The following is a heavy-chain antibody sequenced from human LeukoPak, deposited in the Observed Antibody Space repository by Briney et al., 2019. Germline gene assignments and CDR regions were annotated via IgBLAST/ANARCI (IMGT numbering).Heavy chain of an antibody. J-gene: IGHJ4*02. V-gene: IGHV3-74*01. Sequence: GGSLRLSCAASGFTFRTSWMHWVRQAPGKGLMWVSRLNPDGSVTTYADSVKGRFTISRDNAKNTLYLQMNSLRAEDTAVYYCARDGRVTVGATRYGYWGQGTLVTVSS. D-gene: IGHD1-26*01. CDR2: LNPDGSVT. CDR3: ARDGRVTVGATRYGY. CDR1: GFTFRTSW.